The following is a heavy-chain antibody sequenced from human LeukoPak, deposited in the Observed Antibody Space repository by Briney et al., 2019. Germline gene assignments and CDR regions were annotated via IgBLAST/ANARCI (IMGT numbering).Heavy chain of an antibody. V-gene: IGHV4-4*07. J-gene: IGHJ5*02. CDR2: IYTSGST. Sequence: SETLSLTCTVSGDSISSSYWSWIRQSAGKGLEYIGRIYTSGSTNYNPSLKSRVTMSVDTSKDQFSLRLSSVTAADTAVYYCARPVPSRLGWFDPWGQGTLVTVSS. CDR1: GDSISSSY. CDR3: ARPVPSRLGWFDP. D-gene: IGHD1-1*01.